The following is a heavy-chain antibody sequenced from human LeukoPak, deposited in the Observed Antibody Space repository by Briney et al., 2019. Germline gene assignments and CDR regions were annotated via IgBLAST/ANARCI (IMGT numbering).Heavy chain of an antibody. Sequence: GGSLRLSCAASGFTFSNSALSWVRQAPGKGLEWVSDISGSGGSTYYADSVKGRFTISRDNSKNTLYLQMNSLRAEDTAVYYCAKDVIRGYCSGGSCYSHFDYWGQGTLVTVSS. CDR1: GFTFSNSA. CDR2: ISGSGGST. V-gene: IGHV3-23*01. CDR3: AKDVIRGYCSGGSCYSHFDY. J-gene: IGHJ4*02. D-gene: IGHD2-15*01.